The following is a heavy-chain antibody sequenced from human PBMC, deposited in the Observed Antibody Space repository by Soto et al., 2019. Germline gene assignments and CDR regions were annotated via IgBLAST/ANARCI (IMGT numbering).Heavy chain of an antibody. D-gene: IGHD3-3*01. Sequence: SETLSLTCAVSGASIRSFNWWSWVRQPPGKGLEWIGEIHHSGSTNYNSSLKSRVTISVDKSKNQFSLKLSSVTAADTAVYYCARDDFWSGYQHMDVWGQGTTVTVSS. CDR3: ARDDFWSGYQHMDV. CDR1: GASIRSFNW. CDR2: IHHSGST. V-gene: IGHV4-4*02. J-gene: IGHJ6*02.